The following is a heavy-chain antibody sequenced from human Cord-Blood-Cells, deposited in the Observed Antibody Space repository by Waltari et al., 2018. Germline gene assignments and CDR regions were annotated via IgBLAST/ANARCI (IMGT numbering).Heavy chain of an antibody. Sequence: QVQLRESGPGLVKPSETLSPTFTVSGYSISSGYYWGWIRQPPGKGLEWIGSIYHSGSTYYNPSLKSRVTISVDTSKNQFSLKLSSVTAADTAVYYCARQSDYWGQGTLVTVSS. V-gene: IGHV4-38-2*02. CDR1: GYSISSGYY. CDR2: IYHSGST. CDR3: ARQSDY. J-gene: IGHJ4*02.